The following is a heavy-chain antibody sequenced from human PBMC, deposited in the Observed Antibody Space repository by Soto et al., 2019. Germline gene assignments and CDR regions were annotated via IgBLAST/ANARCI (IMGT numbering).Heavy chain of an antibody. CDR2: IIPIFGTA. CDR1: GGTFSSYA. D-gene: IGHD1-26*01. J-gene: IGHJ5*02. Sequence: QVQLVQSGAEVKKPGSSVKVSCKASGGTFSSYAISWVRQAPGQGLEWMGGIIPIFGTANYAQRFQGRVTITADESTSTAYMELSSLRSEDTAVYYCASSMSIVGATTVSDPWGQGTLVTVSS. V-gene: IGHV1-69*12. CDR3: ASSMSIVGATTVSDP.